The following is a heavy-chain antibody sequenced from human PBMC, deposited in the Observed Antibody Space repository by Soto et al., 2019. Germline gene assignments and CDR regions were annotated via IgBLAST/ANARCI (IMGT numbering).Heavy chain of an antibody. Sequence: GVSLRLSCAASGFTFSSYAMHWVRQSPGKGLEWVAVMSYDGSNKYYADSVKGRFTISRDNSKNTLYLQMNSLRAEDTAVYYCVRAVLRYFDLLTNYFEYCGKGTLVTVS. CDR3: VRAVLRYFDLLTNYFEY. V-gene: IGHV3-30-3*01. CDR1: GFTFSSYA. J-gene: IGHJ4*02. D-gene: IGHD3-9*01. CDR2: MSYDGSNK.